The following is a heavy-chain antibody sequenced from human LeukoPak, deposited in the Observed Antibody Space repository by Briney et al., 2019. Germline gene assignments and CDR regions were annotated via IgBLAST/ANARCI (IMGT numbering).Heavy chain of an antibody. CDR3: ARDPGYYDSSGLDF. D-gene: IGHD3-22*01. CDR2: ISYDGSNK. V-gene: IGHV3-30*04. J-gene: IGHJ4*02. Sequence: GGSLRLSCAASGFTFSGYALHWVRQAPGKGLEWVAVISYDGSNKYYADSVKGRFTISRDNSKNTLYLQMNSLRAEDTAVYYCARDPGYYDSSGLDFWGQGTLVTVSS. CDR1: GFTFSGYA.